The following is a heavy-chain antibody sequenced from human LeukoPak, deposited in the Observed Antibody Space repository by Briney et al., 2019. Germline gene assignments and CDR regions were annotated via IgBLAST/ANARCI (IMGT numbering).Heavy chain of an antibody. D-gene: IGHD4-17*01. Sequence: SETLSLTCTVSGGSISSYYRSWIRQPPGKGLEWIGYIYYSGSTNYNPSLKSRVTISVDTSKNQFSLKLSSVTAADTAVYYCARGTTTVTTANWFDPWGQGTLVTVSS. V-gene: IGHV4-59*01. CDR1: GGSISSYY. CDR3: ARGTTTVTTANWFDP. J-gene: IGHJ5*02. CDR2: IYYSGST.